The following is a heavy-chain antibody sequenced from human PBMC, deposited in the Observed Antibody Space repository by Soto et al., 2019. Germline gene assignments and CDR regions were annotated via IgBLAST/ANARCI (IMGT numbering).Heavy chain of an antibody. J-gene: IGHJ6*02. Sequence: QITLKESGPTLVKPTQTLTLTCTFSGFSLSFSGVGVAWMRQPPGKALEWLAVIYWDDEKVYSPSLRGRLTTTKDTSNNQVVLKMTNVHPADTATYYCARELSWIGSAPPFADYGVDCWGQATTVTVSS. CDR3: ARELSWIGSAPPFADYGVDC. D-gene: IGHD3-3*01. V-gene: IGHV2-5*02. CDR2: IYWDDEK. CDR1: GFSLSFSGVG.